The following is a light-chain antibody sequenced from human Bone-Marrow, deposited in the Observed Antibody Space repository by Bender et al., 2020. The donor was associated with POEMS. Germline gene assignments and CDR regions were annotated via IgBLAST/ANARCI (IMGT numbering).Light chain of an antibody. CDR1: NGVLGTYGL. Sequence: QSVLTQPPSVSEAPGQRVTISCSGTNGVLGTYGLVSWYQQHPGRAPKLLIYEGSERPSGVSNRFSGSKSGTSASLAISDIQSEDEGDYYCSSWDDSLSGWVFGGGTKLTVL. V-gene: IGLV2-23*01. CDR2: EGS. CDR3: SSWDDSLSGWV. J-gene: IGLJ3*02.